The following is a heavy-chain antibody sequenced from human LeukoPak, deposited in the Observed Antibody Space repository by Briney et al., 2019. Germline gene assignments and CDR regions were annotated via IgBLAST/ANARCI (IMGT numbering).Heavy chain of an antibody. CDR1: GGSISSSNW. V-gene: IGHV4-4*02. CDR3: ARVPPVRSYYYYYMDV. D-gene: IGHD6-6*01. Sequence: PSGTLSLTCAVSGGSISSSNWWSWVRQPPGKGLEWIGEIYHSGSTNYNPSLKSRVTISVDTSKNQFSLKLSSVTAADTAVYYCARVPPVRSYYYYYMDVWGKGTTVTVSS. J-gene: IGHJ6*03. CDR2: IYHSGST.